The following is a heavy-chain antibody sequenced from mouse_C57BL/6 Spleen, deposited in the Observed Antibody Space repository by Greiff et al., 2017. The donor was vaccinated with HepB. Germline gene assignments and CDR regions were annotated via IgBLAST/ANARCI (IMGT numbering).Heavy chain of an antibody. Sequence: EVKLVESGGGLVQPGGSLKLSCAASGFTFSDYYMYWVRQTPEKRLEWVAYISNGGGSTYYPDTVKGRFTISRDNAKNTLYLQMSRLKSEDTAMYYCARRGYGVYAMHYWGQGTSVTVSS. CDR3: ARRGYGVYAMHY. V-gene: IGHV5-12*01. D-gene: IGHD2-2*01. CDR1: GFTFSDYY. CDR2: ISNGGGST. J-gene: IGHJ4*01.